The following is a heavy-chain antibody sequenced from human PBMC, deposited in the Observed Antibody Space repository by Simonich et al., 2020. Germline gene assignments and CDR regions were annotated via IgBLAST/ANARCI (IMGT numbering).Heavy chain of an antibody. J-gene: IGHJ3*02. CDR1: GYTFTGYY. V-gene: IGHV1-2*02. CDR3: ARDTFLGYCSSTSCYDAFDI. D-gene: IGHD2-2*01. Sequence: QVQLVQSGAEVKKPGASVKVSCKASGYTFTGYYMHWVRPAPGQGLGRMGWSNPDRGGANDEQRFQGRVTMTRDTAISKAYMELSRLRSDDTAVYYCARDTFLGYCSSTSCYDAFDIWGQGTMVTVSS. CDR2: SNPDRGGA.